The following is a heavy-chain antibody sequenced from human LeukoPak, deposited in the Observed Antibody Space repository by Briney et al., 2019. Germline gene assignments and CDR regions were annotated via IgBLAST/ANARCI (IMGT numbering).Heavy chain of an antibody. CDR3: AKYTIVVVFDY. CDR1: GFTFSSYA. J-gene: IGHJ4*02. CDR2: ISGSDGST. Sequence: GGSLRLSCAASGFTFSSYAMSWVRQAPGKGLEWVSAISGSDGSTYYADSVKGRFTISRDDSKNTLYLQMNSLRAEDTAVYYRAKYTIVVVFDYWGQGTLVTVSS. V-gene: IGHV3-23*01. D-gene: IGHD3-22*01.